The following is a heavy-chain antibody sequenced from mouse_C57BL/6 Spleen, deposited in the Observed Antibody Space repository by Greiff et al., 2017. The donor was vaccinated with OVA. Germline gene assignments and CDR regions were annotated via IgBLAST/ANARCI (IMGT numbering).Heavy chain of an antibody. CDR1: GFTFSDYG. Sequence: EVNVVESGGGLVKPGGSLKLSCAASGFTFSDYGMHWVRQAPEKGLEWVAYISSGSSTIYYADTVKGRFTISRDNAKNTLFLQMTSLRSEDTAMYYCARPDSNYVFYFDYWGQGTTLTVSS. D-gene: IGHD2-5*01. J-gene: IGHJ2*01. CDR3: ARPDSNYVFYFDY. V-gene: IGHV5-17*01. CDR2: ISSGSSTI.